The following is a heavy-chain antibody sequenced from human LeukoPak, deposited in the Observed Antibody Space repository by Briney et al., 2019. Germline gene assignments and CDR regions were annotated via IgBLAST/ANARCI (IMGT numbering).Heavy chain of an antibody. V-gene: IGHV4-4*07. CDR1: GGSISSYY. J-gene: IGHJ3*02. CDR3: ARDFMTDAFDI. Sequence: PSETLSLTCTVSGGSISSYYWSWIRQPAGKGLVWIGRIYTSGSTNYNPSLKSRVTMSVDTSKNQFSLKLSSVTAADTAVYYCARDFMTDAFDIWGQGTMVTVSS. CDR2: IYTSGST. D-gene: IGHD3-16*01.